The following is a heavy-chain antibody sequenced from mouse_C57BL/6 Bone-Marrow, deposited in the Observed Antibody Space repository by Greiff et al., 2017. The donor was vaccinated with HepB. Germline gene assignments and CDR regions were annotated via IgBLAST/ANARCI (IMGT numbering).Heavy chain of an antibody. CDR2: IDPSDSYT. CDR1: GYTFTSYW. Sequence: VQLQQPGAELVMPGASVKLSCKASGYTFTSYWMHWVKQRPGQGLEWIGEIDPSDSYTNYNQKFKGKSTLTVDKSSSTAYMQLSSLTSEDSAVYYCARSVTTVVGHYYAMDYWGQGTSVTVSS. CDR3: ARSVTTVVGHYYAMDY. D-gene: IGHD1-1*01. V-gene: IGHV1-69*01. J-gene: IGHJ4*01.